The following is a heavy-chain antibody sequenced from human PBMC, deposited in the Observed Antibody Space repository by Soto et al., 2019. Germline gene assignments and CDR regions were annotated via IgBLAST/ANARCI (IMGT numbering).Heavy chain of an antibody. CDR1: GSSISGYY. J-gene: IGHJ5*02. D-gene: IGHD1-7*01. V-gene: IGHV4-59*01. Sequence: PSETLSLTCSVSGSSISGYYCNWIRQSPGKGLEWLGYMYNSETTDYNPSLKSRLAIAIHSSKKQVSLTLTSLTAADTGVYFCARHSLELRKNTWFDPRAQGSMVTV. CDR2: MYNSETT. CDR3: ARHSLELRKNTWFDP.